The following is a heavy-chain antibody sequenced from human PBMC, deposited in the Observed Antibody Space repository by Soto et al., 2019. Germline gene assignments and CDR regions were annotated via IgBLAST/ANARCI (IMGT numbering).Heavy chain of an antibody. V-gene: IGHV4-59*11. CDR2: IFYSGNT. J-gene: IGHJ4*02. CDR1: GGSISGHY. D-gene: IGHD6-19*01. Sequence: PSETLSLTCTVSGGSISGHYWTWIRQPPGKGLEWIGYIFYSGNTNYNPSLRSRVSISVDTSKNQFSLKVNSVTTADTAMYYCERVGSSGWSPDYWGQGTLVTVSS. CDR3: ERVGSSGWSPDY.